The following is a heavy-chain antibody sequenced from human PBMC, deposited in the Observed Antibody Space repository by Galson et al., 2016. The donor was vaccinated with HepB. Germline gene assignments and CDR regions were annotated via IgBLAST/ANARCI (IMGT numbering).Heavy chain of an antibody. D-gene: IGHD6-19*01. CDR2: ISTGNDET. J-gene: IGHJ4*02. CDR3: VRDPVSDWAPFDY. Sequence: SVKVSCKASGYTFTNYPINWVRQAPGQRLEWMGWISTGNDETKYAQNFQGRATFTKDTSASTAYMELNSLRSEDTAVYYCVRDPVSDWAPFDYWGQGTLVTVSS. CDR1: GYTFTNYP. V-gene: IGHV1-3*04.